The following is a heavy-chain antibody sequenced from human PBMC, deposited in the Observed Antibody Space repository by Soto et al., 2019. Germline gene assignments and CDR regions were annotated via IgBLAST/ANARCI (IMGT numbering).Heavy chain of an antibody. Sequence: PGGSLRLSCAASGFTFSDAYMNWVRQAPGKGLEWVARIKSKTDGGTTDYAAPVKGRFTISRDDSKNTLYLQMNSLKTEDTAVYYCTTEYYYDSSGYPNGMDVWGQGTTVTVSS. V-gene: IGHV3-15*07. D-gene: IGHD3-22*01. CDR3: TTEYYYDSSGYPNGMDV. CDR1: GFTFSDAY. J-gene: IGHJ6*02. CDR2: IKSKTDGGTT.